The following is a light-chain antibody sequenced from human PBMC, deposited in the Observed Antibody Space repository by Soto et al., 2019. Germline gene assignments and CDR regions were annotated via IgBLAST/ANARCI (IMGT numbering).Light chain of an antibody. CDR3: QQLNNYPFT. V-gene: IGKV1-9*01. Sequence: DIQLTQSPSFLSASIGDRVTIACRASQGISSYLAWYQQKPGKAPKLLIYAASTLQSGVPSNFSGSGSGTEFTLTISSLQPEDFATYYCQQLNNYPFTFGPGTKVDIK. CDR2: AAS. CDR1: QGISSY. J-gene: IGKJ3*01.